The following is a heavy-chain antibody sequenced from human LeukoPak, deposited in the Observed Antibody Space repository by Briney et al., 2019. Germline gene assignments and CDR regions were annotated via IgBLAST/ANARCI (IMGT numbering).Heavy chain of an antibody. Sequence: GGSLRLSCAASGFTFSDHYMDWVRQAPGKGLEWLGRTRNKANSYTTEYAASVKGRFTVSRDDSKNSLYLQMNSLKTEDTAFDYCARVRGYSYGPFDYWGQGTLVTVSS. J-gene: IGHJ4*02. CDR3: ARVRGYSYGPFDY. D-gene: IGHD5-18*01. V-gene: IGHV3-72*01. CDR1: GFTFSDHY. CDR2: TRNKANSYTT.